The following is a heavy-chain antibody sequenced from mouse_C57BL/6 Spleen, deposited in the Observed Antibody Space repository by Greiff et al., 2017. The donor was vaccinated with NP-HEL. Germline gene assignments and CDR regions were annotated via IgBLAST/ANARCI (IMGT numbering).Heavy chain of an antibody. V-gene: IGHV5-17*01. Sequence: EVKLVESGGGLVKPGGSLKLSCAASGFTFSDYGMHWVRQAPEKGLEWVAYISSGSSTIYYADTVKGRFTISRDNAKNTLFLQMTSLRSEDTAMYYCAKGAGETAQVPFAYWGQGTLVTVSA. CDR2: ISSGSSTI. CDR3: AKGAGETAQVPFAY. D-gene: IGHD3-2*02. CDR1: GFTFSDYG. J-gene: IGHJ3*01.